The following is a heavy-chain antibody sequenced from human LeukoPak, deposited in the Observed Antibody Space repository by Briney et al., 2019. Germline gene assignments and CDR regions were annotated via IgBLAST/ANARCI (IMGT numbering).Heavy chain of an antibody. V-gene: IGHV1-18*01. CDR3: ARDLWYYDSSGYFGY. CDR1: GYTFTSYG. D-gene: IGHD3-22*01. Sequence: ASVKVSCKASGYTFTSYGISWVQQAPGQGLEWMGWISAYNGNTNYAQKLQGRVTMTTDTSTSTAYMELRSLRSDDTAVYYCARDLWYYDSSGYFGYWGQGTLVTVSS. J-gene: IGHJ4*02. CDR2: ISAYNGNT.